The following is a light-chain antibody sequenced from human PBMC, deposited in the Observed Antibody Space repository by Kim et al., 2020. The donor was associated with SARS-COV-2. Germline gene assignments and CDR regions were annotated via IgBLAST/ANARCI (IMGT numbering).Light chain of an antibody. J-gene: IGKJ2*01. Sequence: SASVGDEVTITCRASHYISHSLNWYQQKPGKAPKRLIYDASSLETGVPARFSGTGSRIDFTLTISSLQPEDIATYFCQQYDSLPYTFGRGTKLEIK. CDR2: DAS. V-gene: IGKV1-33*01. CDR3: QQYDSLPYT. CDR1: HYISHS.